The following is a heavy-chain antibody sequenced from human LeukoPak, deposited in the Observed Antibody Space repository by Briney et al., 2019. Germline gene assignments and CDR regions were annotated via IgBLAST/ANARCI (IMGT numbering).Heavy chain of an antibody. J-gene: IGHJ4*02. CDR3: ARGVGRTRAPPLDY. CDR2: ISYDGSNK. CDR1: GFMFSSYV. V-gene: IGHV3-30-3*01. D-gene: IGHD2-15*01. Sequence: PGRSLRLSCAASGFMFSSYVMHWVRQAPGKGLEWVAVISYDGSNKYNADSVKGRFTISRDNSKNTLYLEMNSLRAEDTAVYYCARGVGRTRAPPLDYWGQGTLVTVSS.